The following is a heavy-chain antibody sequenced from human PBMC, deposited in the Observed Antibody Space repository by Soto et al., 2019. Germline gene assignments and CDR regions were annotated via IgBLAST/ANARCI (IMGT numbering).Heavy chain of an antibody. CDR1: GFNFSSYS. CDR3: ARDGYCSSTSCYGLHYYYMDV. CDR2: ISSSSSTI. V-gene: IGHV3-48*01. J-gene: IGHJ6*03. D-gene: IGHD2-2*03. Sequence: GGSLRLSCAASGFNFSSYSMNWVRQAPGKGLEWVSYISSSSSTIYYADSVKGRFTISRDNAKNSLYLQMNSLRAEDTAVYYCARDGYCSSTSCYGLHYYYMDVWGKGTTVTVSS.